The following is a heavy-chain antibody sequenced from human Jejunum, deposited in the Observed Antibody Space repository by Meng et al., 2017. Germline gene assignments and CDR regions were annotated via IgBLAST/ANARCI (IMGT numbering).Heavy chain of an antibody. V-gene: IGHV1-3*01. D-gene: IGHD4-11*01. Sequence: QVQLVQPGAEVKRPGASVKVSCKAPGYTFNNYPMHWVRQAPGQRLEWMGRITAGNGNTKYSQKFQGRITISRDTSASTAYMELRSLRSEDTAFYYCAREDDYRNYFDYWGQGTLVTVSS. CDR3: AREDDYRNYFDY. CDR2: ITAGNGNT. J-gene: IGHJ4*02. CDR1: GYTFNNYP.